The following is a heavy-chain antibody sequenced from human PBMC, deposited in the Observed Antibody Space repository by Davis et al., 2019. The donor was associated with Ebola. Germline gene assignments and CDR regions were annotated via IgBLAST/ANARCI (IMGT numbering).Heavy chain of an antibody. J-gene: IGHJ4*02. CDR1: GFTFSSYA. CDR3: AKDQKEYGTEGYFDY. V-gene: IGHV3-23*01. D-gene: IGHD3/OR15-3a*01. CDR2: ISGSGGST. Sequence: GGSLRLSCAASGFTFSSYAMSWVRQAPGKGLEWVSAISGSGGSTYYADSVKGRFTISRDNSKNTLYLQMNSLRAEDTAVYYCAKDQKEYGTEGYFDYWGQGTLVTVSS.